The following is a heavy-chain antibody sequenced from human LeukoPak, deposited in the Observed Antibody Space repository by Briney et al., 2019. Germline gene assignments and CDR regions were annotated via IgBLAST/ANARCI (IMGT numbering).Heavy chain of an antibody. D-gene: IGHD6-19*01. Sequence: GGSLRLSCAASGFTFSSYATHWVRQAPGKGLEWVAVISYDGSNKYYADSVKGRFTISRDNSKNTLYLQMNSLRAEDTAVYYCASPRLPFAVAGTDFDYWGQGTLVTVSS. CDR3: ASPRLPFAVAGTDFDY. V-gene: IGHV3-30*04. CDR1: GFTFSSYA. J-gene: IGHJ4*02. CDR2: ISYDGSNK.